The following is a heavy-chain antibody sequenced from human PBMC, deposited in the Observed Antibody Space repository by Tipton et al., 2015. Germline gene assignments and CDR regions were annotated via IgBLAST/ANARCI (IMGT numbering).Heavy chain of an antibody. CDR3: AREGGYCSGGSCYKRDYDYFGVDV. CDR1: GGSISSYY. D-gene: IGHD2-15*01. Sequence: TLSLTCTVSGGSISSYYWSCIRQPPGKGLEWIGYIYYSGSTNYNPSLKSRVTISVDTSKNQLSLKLSSVTAADTAVYYCAREGGYCSGGSCYKRDYDYFGVDVWGQGTTVTVSS. V-gene: IGHV4-59*01. J-gene: IGHJ6*02. CDR2: IYYSGST.